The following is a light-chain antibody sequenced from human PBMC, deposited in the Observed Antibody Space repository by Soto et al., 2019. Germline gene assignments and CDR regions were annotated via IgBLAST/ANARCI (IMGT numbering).Light chain of an antibody. CDR3: ATWDSSLSAVV. Sequence: QSVLTQPPSVSATPGQKGTISCSGSSSNIGNNYVSWYQQFPGAAPKLLIYDNYWRPSGIPDRFSASKSGTSATLGITGLQTGDEADYYCATWDSSLSAVVVGGGTPLAVL. V-gene: IGLV1-51*01. CDR2: DNY. J-gene: IGLJ2*01. CDR1: SSNIGNNY.